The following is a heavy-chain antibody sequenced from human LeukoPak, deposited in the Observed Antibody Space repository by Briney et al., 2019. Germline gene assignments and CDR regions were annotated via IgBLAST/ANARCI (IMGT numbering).Heavy chain of an antibody. J-gene: IGHJ3*02. V-gene: IGHV4-59*01. CDR1: GGSISSYY. D-gene: IGHD5-24*01. CDR3: ARGYVDLRDGYNDAFDI. Sequence: SETLSLTCTVSGGSISSYYWSWIRQHPGKGLEWIGYIYYSGGTNYNPSLKSRVTISVDTSKNQFSLKLSSVTAADTAVYYCARGYVDLRDGYNDAFDIWGQGTMVTVSS. CDR2: IYYSGGT.